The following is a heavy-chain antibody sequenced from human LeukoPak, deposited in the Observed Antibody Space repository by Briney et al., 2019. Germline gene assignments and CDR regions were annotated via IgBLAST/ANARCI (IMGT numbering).Heavy chain of an antibody. J-gene: IGHJ4*02. CDR1: GFTFSNYL. CDR3: AMALDY. Sequence: GGSLRLSCVDSGFTFSNYLMKWVRQAPGKGLEWVSGISHSGSSIYYADSVKGRFTISRDNSKNTLYLQMDRLRVEDTAVYYCAMALDYWGQGTLVTVSS. V-gene: IGHV3-23*01. CDR2: ISHSGSSI.